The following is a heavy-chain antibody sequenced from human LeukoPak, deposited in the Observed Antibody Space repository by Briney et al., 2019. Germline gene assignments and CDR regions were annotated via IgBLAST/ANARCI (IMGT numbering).Heavy chain of an antibody. D-gene: IGHD6-13*01. CDR3: ARDRGGSGVAAAGKAYYFDY. CDR2: TYYRSKWYN. V-gene: IGHV6-1*01. J-gene: IGHJ4*02. CDR1: GDSVSSNSAA. Sequence: SQTLSLTCAISGDSVSSNSAAWNWIRQSPSRGLEWLGRTYYRSKWYNDYAVSVKSRITINPDTSKNQFSLQLNSVTPEDTAVYYCARDRGGSGVAAAGKAYYFDYWGQGTLVTVSS.